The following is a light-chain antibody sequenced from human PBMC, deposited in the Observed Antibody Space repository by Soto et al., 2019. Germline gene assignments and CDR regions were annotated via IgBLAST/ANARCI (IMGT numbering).Light chain of an antibody. CDR3: QQYGSSPPYT. J-gene: IGKJ2*01. V-gene: IGKV3-20*01. CDR2: GSS. CDR1: QSVSNNY. Sequence: EVVLTQSPGTLSLSPGERATLSCRASQSVSNNYFAWYQQKPGQAPRLLIFGSSERATGIPDRFSGSGSGTDFTLTISRLEPEDLAVYCCQQYGSSPPYTFGQGTKLEIK.